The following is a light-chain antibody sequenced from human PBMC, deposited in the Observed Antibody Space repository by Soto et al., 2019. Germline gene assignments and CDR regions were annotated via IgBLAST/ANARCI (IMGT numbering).Light chain of an antibody. CDR1: SSNIGAGYA. CDR3: QSYDNCHDWDVI. Sequence: QSVLTQPPSVSGAPGQRVTISCTGSSSNIGAGYAVHWYQQLPGAAPKLLISDDNDRPSGVPYRFSGSKSGTSASLAITGLQYEAEADYYCQSYDNCHDWDVIFGGGTKLTVL. CDR2: DDN. J-gene: IGLJ2*01. V-gene: IGLV1-40*01.